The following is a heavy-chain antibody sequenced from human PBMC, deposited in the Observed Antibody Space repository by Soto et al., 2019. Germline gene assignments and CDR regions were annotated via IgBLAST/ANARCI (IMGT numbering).Heavy chain of an antibody. J-gene: IGHJ4*02. CDR2: IYTGGST. D-gene: IGHD5-12*01. CDR1: GFAVNANY. Sequence: GGSLRLSCAASGFAVNANYMSWVRQATGEGLEWVSVIYTGGSTYYADSVKGRFTISRDNAKNTLYLQMNSLRAEDTAVYYCARDHDGYNSYWGQGTLVTVSS. CDR3: ARDHDGYNSY. V-gene: IGHV3-53*01.